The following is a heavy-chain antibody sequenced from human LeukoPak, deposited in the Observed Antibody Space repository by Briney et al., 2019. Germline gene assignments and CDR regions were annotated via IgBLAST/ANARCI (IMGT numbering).Heavy chain of an antibody. D-gene: IGHD2-2*01. CDR1: GFTYSSYW. V-gene: IGHV3-7*01. CDR3: ARDTVVPSAIRTGDAFDI. CDR2: IIQDGSEK. J-gene: IGHJ3*02. Sequence: GGSLRLSCAASGFTYSSYWMTWVRQAPGKGLEWVANIIQDGSEKYYVDSVKGRFTISRDNAKNSLYLQMNSLRAEDTAVYYCARDTVVPSAIRTGDAFDIWGQGTMVTVSS.